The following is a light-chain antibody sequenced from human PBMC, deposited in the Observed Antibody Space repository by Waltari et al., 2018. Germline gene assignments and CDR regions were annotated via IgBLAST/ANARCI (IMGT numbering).Light chain of an antibody. CDR2: KAF. Sequence: DIHITQSPSTLSAAVGDRVTITSRASQSISSRLAWYQQHPGKAPKLLFYKAFSVESGVPSRFSGSGYRTEFTLTISSLQPDDFATYYCQQYNSYPRTFGQGTKVEIK. J-gene: IGKJ1*01. CDR3: QQYNSYPRT. V-gene: IGKV1-5*03. CDR1: QSISSR.